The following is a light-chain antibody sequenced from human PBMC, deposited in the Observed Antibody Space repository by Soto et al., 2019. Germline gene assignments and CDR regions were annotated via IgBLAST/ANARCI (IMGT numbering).Light chain of an antibody. CDR1: QGFRND. J-gene: IGKJ4*01. V-gene: IGKV1-17*01. CDR2: AAS. Sequence: DIAMTQSPSSLSASVGDRVTITCRASQGFRNDLGWYQQKPGKDPKRQIYAASSLQGGVTSRFSGSGCGTEFTLTISSLQPKDVATYYCLQHNSYPLTFGGGTKVEIK. CDR3: LQHNSYPLT.